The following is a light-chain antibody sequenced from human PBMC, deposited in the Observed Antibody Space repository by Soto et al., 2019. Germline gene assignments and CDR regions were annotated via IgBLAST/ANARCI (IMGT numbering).Light chain of an antibody. Sequence: QSALTQPASVSGSPGQSITISCTGTSSDVGGYNYVSWYQQHPGKAPKLTIYDVSNRPSGVSNRFSGSKSGNTASLTISGLQAEDEADYYCSSYPSSSTLVFGGGTKLTVL. V-gene: IGLV2-14*01. CDR1: SSDVGGYNY. CDR3: SSYPSSSTLV. J-gene: IGLJ2*01. CDR2: DVS.